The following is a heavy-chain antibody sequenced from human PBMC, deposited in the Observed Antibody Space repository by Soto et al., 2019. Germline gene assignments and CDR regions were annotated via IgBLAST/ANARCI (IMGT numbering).Heavy chain of an antibody. D-gene: IGHD3-3*01. CDR2: IIPIFGTA. Sequence: SVKVSCKASGGTFSSYAISWVRQAPGQGLEWMGGIIPIFGTANYAQKFQGRVTITADKSTSTAYMELSSLRSEDTAVYYCAGAPNLITFFGVVMVERYYYYGMDVWGQGTTVTVSS. J-gene: IGHJ6*02. V-gene: IGHV1-69*06. CDR3: AGAPNLITFFGVVMVERYYYYGMDV. CDR1: GGTFSSYA.